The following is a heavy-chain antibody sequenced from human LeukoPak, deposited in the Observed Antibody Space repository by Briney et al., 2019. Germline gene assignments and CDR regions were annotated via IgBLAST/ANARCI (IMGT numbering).Heavy chain of an antibody. CDR3: ANPALGYYDSSGY. Sequence: GGSLRLSCAASGFTFSSYAMSWVRQAPGKGLEWVSAISGSGGSTYYADSVKGRFTTSRDNSKNTLYLQMNSLRAEDTAVYYCANPALGYYDSSGYWGQGTLVTVSS. V-gene: IGHV3-23*01. D-gene: IGHD3-22*01. CDR1: GFTFSSYA. CDR2: ISGSGGST. J-gene: IGHJ4*02.